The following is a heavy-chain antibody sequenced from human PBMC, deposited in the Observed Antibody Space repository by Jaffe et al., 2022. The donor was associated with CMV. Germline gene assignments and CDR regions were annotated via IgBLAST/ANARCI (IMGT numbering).Heavy chain of an antibody. J-gene: IGHJ6*03. V-gene: IGHV4-39*01. D-gene: IGHD1-26*01. CDR1: GGSISSSSYY. Sequence: QLQLQESGPGLVKPSETLSLTCTVSGGSISSSSYYWGWIRQPPGKGLEWIGSIYYSGSTYYNPSLKSRVTISVDTSKNQFSLKLSSVTAADTAVYYCARSLDDVGATAYYYYYYMDVWGKGTTVTVSS. CDR3: ARSLDDVGATAYYYYYYMDV. CDR2: IYYSGST.